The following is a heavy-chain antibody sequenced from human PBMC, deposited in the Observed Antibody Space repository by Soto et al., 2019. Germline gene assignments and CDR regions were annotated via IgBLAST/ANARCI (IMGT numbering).Heavy chain of an antibody. CDR1: GGAFSDYA. Sequence: QVQLLQSGAEVKKPCSSVKVSCKASGGAFSDYAFSWVRQAPGQGLEWLGGIMPIFRAPDYAQKFQGRVTITADEFTRTAYMEMNSLRSEDTAVYYCASWLKGPDIGNYYYGMDVWGQGTTVTVS. CDR2: IMPIFRAP. CDR3: ASWLKGPDIGNYYYGMDV. V-gene: IGHV1-69*12. D-gene: IGHD2-15*01. J-gene: IGHJ6*02.